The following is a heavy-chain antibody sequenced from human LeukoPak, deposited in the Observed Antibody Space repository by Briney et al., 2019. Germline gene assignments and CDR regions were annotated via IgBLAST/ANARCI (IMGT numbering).Heavy chain of an antibody. CDR2: INPNSGGT. J-gene: IGHJ6*03. CDR1: GYTFTGYY. CDR3: ARNEKTPQQLATLYYYYYMDV. V-gene: IGHV1-2*02. Sequence: ASVKVSCKASGYTFTGYYMHWVRQAPGQGLEWMGWINPNSGGTNYAQKFQGRVTMTRDTSISTAYMELSRLRSDDTAVYYCARNEKTPQQLATLYYYYYMDVWGNVTTVTVSS. D-gene: IGHD6-13*01.